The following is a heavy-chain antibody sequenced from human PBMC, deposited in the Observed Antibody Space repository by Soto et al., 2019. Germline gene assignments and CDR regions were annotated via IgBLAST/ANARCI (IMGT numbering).Heavy chain of an antibody. D-gene: IGHD1-1*01. Sequence: SLTCTVSGGSISSSSYYWGWIRQPPGKGLEWIGSIYYSGSTYYNPSLKSRVTISVDTSKNQFSLKLSSVTAADTAVYYCARNNRPYNWFDPWGQGTLVTVSS. CDR2: IYYSGST. J-gene: IGHJ5*02. V-gene: IGHV4-39*01. CDR3: ARNNRPYNWFDP. CDR1: GGSISSSSYY.